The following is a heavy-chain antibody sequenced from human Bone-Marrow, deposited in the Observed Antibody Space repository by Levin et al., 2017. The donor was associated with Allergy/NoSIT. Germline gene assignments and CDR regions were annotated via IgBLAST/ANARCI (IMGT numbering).Heavy chain of an antibody. Sequence: GESLKISCQGSGYTFSNFCIGWARQMPGKGLEWMGIICPDDSLARYTPSFQGQVTISVDTSFTTAFLQWNSLKASDTAIFYCAKMAPFSVHRVATIHVFDLWGRGTLVTVSS. V-gene: IGHV5-51*01. J-gene: IGHJ2*01. CDR2: ICPDDSLA. CDR1: GYTFSNFC. D-gene: IGHD5-12*01. CDR3: AKMAPFSVHRVATIHVFDL.